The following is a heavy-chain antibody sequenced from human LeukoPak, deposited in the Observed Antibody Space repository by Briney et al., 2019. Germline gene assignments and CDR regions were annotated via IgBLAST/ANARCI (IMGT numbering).Heavy chain of an antibody. J-gene: IGHJ5*02. CDR1: GFTFSSYS. D-gene: IGHD5-12*01. V-gene: IGHV3-48*02. CDR2: ISSGSSNI. CDR3: ARERGYSGYDLGIWFDP. Sequence: GGSLRLSCAASGFTFSSYSMNWVRQAPGKGLEWVSYISSGSSNIYYADSVRGRFTVSRDNAQNSLYLQMNSLRDEDTAVYYCARERGYSGYDLGIWFDPWGQGTLVTVSS.